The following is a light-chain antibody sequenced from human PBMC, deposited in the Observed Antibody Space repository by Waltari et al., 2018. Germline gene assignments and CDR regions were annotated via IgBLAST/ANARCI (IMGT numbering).Light chain of an antibody. CDR3: MQALQTPLT. Sequence: EIVLTQSPGTLSLSPGERATLSCRASQSVSRYLAWYQQKPGQAPRLLIYGASTRASGVPDRFSGSGSGTDFTLKITRVEAEDVGVYYCMQALQTPLTFGGGTKVEIK. CDR2: GAS. CDR1: QSVSRY. V-gene: IGKV3-20*01. J-gene: IGKJ4*01.